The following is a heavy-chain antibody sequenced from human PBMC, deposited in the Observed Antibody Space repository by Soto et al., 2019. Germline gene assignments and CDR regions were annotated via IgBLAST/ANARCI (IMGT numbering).Heavy chain of an antibody. D-gene: IGHD1-26*01. CDR3: ARVGGDNYYYYMDV. CDR1: GFTFSSYS. J-gene: IGHJ6*03. V-gene: IGHV3-21*01. CDR2: ISSSSSYI. Sequence: EVQLVESGGGLVKPGGSLRLSCAASGFTFSSYSMNWVRQAPGKGLEWVSSISSSSSYIYYADSVKGRFTISIDNAKNSLYLQMNSLSAEDTAVYYCARVGGDNYYYYMDVWGKGTTVTVSS.